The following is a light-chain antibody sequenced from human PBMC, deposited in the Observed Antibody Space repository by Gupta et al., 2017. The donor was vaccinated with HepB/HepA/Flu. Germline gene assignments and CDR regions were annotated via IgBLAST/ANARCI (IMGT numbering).Light chain of an antibody. J-gene: IGKJ5*01. CDR2: AAS. V-gene: IGKV1-39*01. CDR3: QQRDSTPIT. CDR1: QRVSSY. Sequence: DIQVTQSPSSLSASVGDRVTITCRASQRVSSYLNWYQQKPGKAPKLLIYAASSLQSGVPSRFSGSGSGTDFTLTISSLQPEDFATYYCQQRDSTPITFGQGTRLETK.